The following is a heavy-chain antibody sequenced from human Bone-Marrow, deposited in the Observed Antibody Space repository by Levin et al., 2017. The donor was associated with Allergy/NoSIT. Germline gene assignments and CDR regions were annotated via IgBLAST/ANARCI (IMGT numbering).Heavy chain of an antibody. Sequence: SCAASGFTFSSYGMHWVRQAPGKGLEWVAVISYDGSNKYYADSVKGRFTISRDNSKNTLYLQMNSLRAEDTAVYYCAKDGIAVAAYWGQGTLVTVSS. V-gene: IGHV3-30*18. CDR2: ISYDGSNK. J-gene: IGHJ4*02. D-gene: IGHD6-19*01. CDR3: AKDGIAVAAY. CDR1: GFTFSSYG.